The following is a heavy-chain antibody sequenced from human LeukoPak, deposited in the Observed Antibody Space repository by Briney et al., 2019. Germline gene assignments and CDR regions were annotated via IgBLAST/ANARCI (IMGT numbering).Heavy chain of an antibody. J-gene: IGHJ5*02. CDR1: GFTFNIYA. CDR3: ARDRPNYHESNGHYYQRDGDH. Sequence: PGGSLRLSCAASGFTFNIYAMSWVRLAPGKGLQWVASMCGSAGCTYYADSVKGRFTISRDNSKNILYLQMNSLRAEDTAIYYCARDRPNYHESNGHYYQRDGDHWGQGTLVTVSS. CDR2: MCGSAGCT. D-gene: IGHD3-22*01. V-gene: IGHV3-23*01.